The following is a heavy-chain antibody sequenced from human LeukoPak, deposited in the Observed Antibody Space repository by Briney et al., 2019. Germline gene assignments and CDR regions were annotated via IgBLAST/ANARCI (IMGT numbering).Heavy chain of an antibody. Sequence: GGSLRLSCAASGFTFSSYAMSWVRQAPGKGLEWISAISGSGGSTYYADSVKGRFTISRDNSKNTLYLQMNSLRAEDTAVYYCAKDPKYILAAAGNWGQGTLVTVSS. CDR3: AKDPKYILAAAGN. J-gene: IGHJ4*02. CDR2: ISGSGGST. V-gene: IGHV3-23*01. D-gene: IGHD6-13*01. CDR1: GFTFSSYA.